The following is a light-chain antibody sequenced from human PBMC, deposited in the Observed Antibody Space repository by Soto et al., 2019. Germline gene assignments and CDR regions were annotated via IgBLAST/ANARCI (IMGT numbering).Light chain of an antibody. J-gene: IGLJ2*01. CDR3: TSYTGSDRLL. Sequence: QSALAQPPSASGSIGQSVTISCTGTSSDVGRYNYVSWYQQHPGKAPRDIIFEVTKRPSGVPDRFSGSRSGNTASLTVSGLRAEDEADYYCTSYTGSDRLLIGVGTKLTVL. V-gene: IGLV2-8*01. CDR1: SSDVGRYNY. CDR2: EVT.